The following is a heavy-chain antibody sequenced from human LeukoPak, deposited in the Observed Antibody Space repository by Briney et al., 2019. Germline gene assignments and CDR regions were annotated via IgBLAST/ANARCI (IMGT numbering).Heavy chain of an antibody. V-gene: IGHV1-46*01. CDR1: GYTFTSYY. Sequence: ASVKVSCKASGYTFTSYYMHWVRQAPGQGLEWMGIINPSGGSTSYAQKFQGRVTMTRDTSTSTVYMELSSLRSEDTAVYYCARATMYYDFWSGYYAPSDFDYWGQGTQVTVSS. CDR3: ARATMYYDFWSGYYAPSDFDY. J-gene: IGHJ4*02. CDR2: INPSGGST. D-gene: IGHD3-3*01.